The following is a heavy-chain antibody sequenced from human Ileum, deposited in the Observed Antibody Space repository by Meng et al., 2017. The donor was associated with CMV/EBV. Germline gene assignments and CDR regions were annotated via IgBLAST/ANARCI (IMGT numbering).Heavy chain of an antibody. Sequence: QVQLVQSGAEVKKPGASVTVSCKASGYTFTAYTIHWVRQAPGQILGWMGWIPAGNGNTKYSQNFQGRVTITRDTSASTAYLEVSSLRSEDTAVYYCAREVSVAGAGNIDSWGQGTLVTVSS. CDR2: IPAGNGNT. J-gene: IGHJ4*02. CDR1: GYTFTAYT. CDR3: AREVSVAGAGNIDS. V-gene: IGHV1-3*01. D-gene: IGHD6-13*01.